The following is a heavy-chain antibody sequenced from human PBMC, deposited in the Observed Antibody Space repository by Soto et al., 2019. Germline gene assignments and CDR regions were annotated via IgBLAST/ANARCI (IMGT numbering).Heavy chain of an antibody. Sequence: PSETLSLTCAVSGGSISSGGYSWSWIRQPPGKGLEWIGYIYHGGSTYYNPSLKSRVTISVDRSKNQFSLKLSSVTAADTAVYYCARDAGYYDSSGFDYWGQGTLVTVSS. CDR1: GGSISSGGYS. J-gene: IGHJ4*02. V-gene: IGHV4-30-2*01. CDR2: IYHGGST. D-gene: IGHD3-22*01. CDR3: ARDAGYYDSSGFDY.